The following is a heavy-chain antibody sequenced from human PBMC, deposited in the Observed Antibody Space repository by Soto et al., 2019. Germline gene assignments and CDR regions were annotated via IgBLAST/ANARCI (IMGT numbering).Heavy chain of an antibody. CDR1: GFAFSKYW. D-gene: IGHD3-16*01. CDR2: ITSDGSST. V-gene: IGHV3-74*03. J-gene: IGHJ4*02. Sequence: DVQLVESGGGLVQPGGSLRLSCAASGFAFSKYWMHWVRQAPGKGLIWVSHITSDGSSTTYADSVKGQFTVSRDNAKNTLYLRLNSLRVEDTAVYYCAKLGGFDYWGQGTLVTVSS. CDR3: AKLGGFDY.